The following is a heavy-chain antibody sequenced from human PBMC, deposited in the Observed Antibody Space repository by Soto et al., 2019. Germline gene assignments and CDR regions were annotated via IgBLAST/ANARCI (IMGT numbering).Heavy chain of an antibody. V-gene: IGHV3-23*01. CDR3: ARDRYCSGDDSYIDDFYI. Sequence: GGSLRLSCAASGFTFSSYAMSWVRQAPGKGLEWVSAISGSGGSTYYADSVKGRFTISRDNAKGSLYLQVDSLRAEDTAVYYCARDRYCSGDDSYIDDFYIWGQRTTVPVS. D-gene: IGHD2-21*02. J-gene: IGHJ3*02. CDR1: GFTFSSYA. CDR2: ISGSGGST.